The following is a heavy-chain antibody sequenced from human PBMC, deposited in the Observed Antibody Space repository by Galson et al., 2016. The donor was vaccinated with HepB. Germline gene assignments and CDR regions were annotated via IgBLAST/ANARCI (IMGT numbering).Heavy chain of an antibody. J-gene: IGHJ3*02. Sequence: SLRLSCAVSGFTFSSYWMHWVRQAPGKGLEWVANIKQDGSDKYSVDSVKGRFTISRDNAKNALYLQMNSLRAEDTAVYYCARDMGGDYGGNSGAFDIWGQGTMVTVSS. CDR1: GFTFSSYW. D-gene: IGHD4-23*01. CDR2: IKQDGSDK. CDR3: ARDMGGDYGGNSGAFDI. V-gene: IGHV3-7*01.